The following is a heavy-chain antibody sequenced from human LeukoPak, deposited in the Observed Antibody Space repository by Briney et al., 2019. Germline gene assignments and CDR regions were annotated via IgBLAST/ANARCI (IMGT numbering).Heavy chain of an antibody. CDR1: GFTFSSYW. D-gene: IGHD3-10*01. V-gene: IGHV3-7*01. J-gene: IGHJ5*02. CDR3: ARDRHGKLWFGELLYPRYNWFDP. Sequence: PGGSLRLSCAASGFTFSSYWMSWVRQAPGKGLELVANIKQDGSEKYYVDSVKGRFTISRDNAKNSLYLQMNSLRAEDTAVYYCARDRHGKLWFGELLYPRYNWFDPWGQGTLVTVSS. CDR2: IKQDGSEK.